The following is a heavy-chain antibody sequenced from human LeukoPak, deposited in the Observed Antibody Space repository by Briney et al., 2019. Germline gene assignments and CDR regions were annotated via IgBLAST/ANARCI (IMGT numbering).Heavy chain of an antibody. J-gene: IGHJ4*02. Sequence: SETLSLTCTVSGGSVSSGSYYWSWIRQPPGKGLEWIGYIYYSGSTNYNPSLKSRVTISVDTSKNQFSLKLSSVTTADTAVYFCARGISSGWSRAVGYWGQGTLVTVSS. CDR1: GGSVSSGSYY. CDR3: ARGISSGWSRAVGY. V-gene: IGHV4-61*01. CDR2: IYYSGST. D-gene: IGHD6-19*01.